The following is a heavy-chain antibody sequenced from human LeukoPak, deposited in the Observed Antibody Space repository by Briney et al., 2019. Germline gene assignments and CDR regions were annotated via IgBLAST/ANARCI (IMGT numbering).Heavy chain of an antibody. CDR3: ATDLFRIDYGSGHTSLEY. Sequence: ASVTVSCKVSGYTLTELSMHWVRQAPGKGLEWMGGFDPEDGETIYAQKFQGRVTMTEDTSTDTAYMELSSLRSEDTAVYYCATDLFRIDYGSGHTSLEYWAQGTLVTVSS. CDR2: FDPEDGET. D-gene: IGHD3-10*01. CDR1: GYTLTELS. V-gene: IGHV1-24*01. J-gene: IGHJ4*02.